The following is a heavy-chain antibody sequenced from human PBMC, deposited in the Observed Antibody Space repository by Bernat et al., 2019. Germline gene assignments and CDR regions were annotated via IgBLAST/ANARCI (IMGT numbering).Heavy chain of an antibody. Sequence: EVQLLESGGGLVQPGWSLRLSCAASGFTFSTYAMSWVRQSPGKGLDWVSTILGSGGATYYADSVKGRLTISRDNSKNTLYLQMNSLGAEDTAVYYCAKVKLATSSWYGSDYWGRGTLVTVSS. CDR2: ILGSGGAT. J-gene: IGHJ4*02. D-gene: IGHD6-13*01. CDR1: GFTFSTYA. CDR3: AKVKLATSSWYGSDY. V-gene: IGHV3-23*01.